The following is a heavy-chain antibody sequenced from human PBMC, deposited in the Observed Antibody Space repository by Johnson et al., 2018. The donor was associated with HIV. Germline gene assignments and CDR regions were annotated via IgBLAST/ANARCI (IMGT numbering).Heavy chain of an antibody. D-gene: IGHD6-6*01. Sequence: QVQLVESGGGVVQPGGSLRLSCAASGFTFSSYGMHWVRQAPGKGLEWVAFIRYDGSNKYYADSVKGRFTISRDNSKNTLYLQMNSLRAEDTAVYYCARVLGSSRRGAFDIWGQGTMVTVSS. J-gene: IGHJ3*02. CDR1: GFTFSSYG. CDR2: IRYDGSNK. CDR3: ARVLGSSRRGAFDI. V-gene: IGHV3-30*02.